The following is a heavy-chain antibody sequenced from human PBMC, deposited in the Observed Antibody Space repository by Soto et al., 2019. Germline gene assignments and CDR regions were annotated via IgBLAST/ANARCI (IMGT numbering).Heavy chain of an antibody. V-gene: IGHV1-18*01. Sequence: QVQLVQSGAEVKKPGASVQVSCKASGYTFTSYGISWVRQAPGQGLEWMGWISGYNGNTNYAQRLQGRVTTTTDTYTSTAYMELRRLRSDDTAVYYCARRDPTIASFDYWGQGNLVTVSS. CDR1: GYTFTSYG. J-gene: IGHJ4*02. CDR3: ARRDPTIASFDY. CDR2: ISGYNGNT. D-gene: IGHD6-13*01.